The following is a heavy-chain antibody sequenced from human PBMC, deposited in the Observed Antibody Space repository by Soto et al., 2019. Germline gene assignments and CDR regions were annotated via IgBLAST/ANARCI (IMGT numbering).Heavy chain of an antibody. CDR2: IYYSGST. J-gene: IGHJ4*02. CDR1: GGSISSYY. Sequence: SETLSLTCTVSGGSISSYYWSWIRQPPGKGLEWIGYIYYSGSTNYNPSLKSRVNISVDTSKNQFSLKLSSVTAAYTAVYYCARSYSSNRLDYWGQGTLVTVSS. D-gene: IGHD6-19*01. CDR3: ARSYSSNRLDY. V-gene: IGHV4-59*08.